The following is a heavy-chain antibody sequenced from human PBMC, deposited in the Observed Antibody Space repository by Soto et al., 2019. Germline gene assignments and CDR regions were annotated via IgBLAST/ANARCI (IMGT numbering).Heavy chain of an antibody. CDR2: ISTYNGDT. Sequence: QVQLVQSGAEVKKPGASVKVSCKASGYTFTRSGLSWVRQAPGQGLEWIGWISTYNGDTNYAQTFQGRVTMTTDTSTSTVHMEVRSLRSDDTAVYYCAREGVAPYYYYGMDVWGQGTPVTVSS. J-gene: IGHJ6*02. CDR1: GYTFTRSG. CDR3: AREGVAPYYYYGMDV. V-gene: IGHV1-18*01. D-gene: IGHD5-12*01.